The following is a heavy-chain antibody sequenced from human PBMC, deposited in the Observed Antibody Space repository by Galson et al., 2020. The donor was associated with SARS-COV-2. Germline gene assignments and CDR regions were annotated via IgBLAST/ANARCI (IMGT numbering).Heavy chain of an antibody. CDR3: ARGGSLWFGELNNLDY. CDR1: GGTFSSYA. V-gene: IGHV1-69*01. CDR2: IIPIFGTA. D-gene: IGHD3-10*01. J-gene: IGHJ4*02. Sequence: KISCKASGGTFSSYAISWVRQAPGQGLEWMGGIIPIFGTANYAQKFQGRVTITADESTSTAYMELSSLRSEDTAVYYCARGGSLWFGELNNLDYWGQGTLVTVSS.